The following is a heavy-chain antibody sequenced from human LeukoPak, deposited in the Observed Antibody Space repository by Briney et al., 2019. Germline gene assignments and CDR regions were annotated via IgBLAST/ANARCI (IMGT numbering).Heavy chain of an antibody. CDR2: IYPGDSDT. V-gene: IGHV5-51*01. CDR1: GYSFTSKW. CDR3: ASWGGRGSSGYWDMDV. D-gene: IGHD3-22*01. Sequence: GESLKISCKGSGYSFTSKWIGWVRQMPGKGLEWMGVIYPGDSDTRYSPSFQGQVTISADKSISTAYLQWSSLKASDTATYYCASWGGRGSSGYWDMDVWGKGTTVTVSS. J-gene: IGHJ6*03.